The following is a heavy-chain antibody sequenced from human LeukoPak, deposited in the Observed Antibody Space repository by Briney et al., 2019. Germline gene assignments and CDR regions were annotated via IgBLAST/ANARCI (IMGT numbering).Heavy chain of an antibody. V-gene: IGHV3-21*01. CDR3: ARVTQLRYFVWLLQYYYYMDV. J-gene: IGHJ6*03. CDR1: GFTFSSYS. Sequence: PGGSLRLSCAASGFTFSSYSMNWVRQAPGKGLEWVSSISSSSSYIYYADSVKGRFTISRDNAKNSLYLQMNSLRAEDTAVYYCARVTQLRYFVWLLQYYYYMDVWGKGTTVTISS. CDR2: ISSSSSYI. D-gene: IGHD3-9*01.